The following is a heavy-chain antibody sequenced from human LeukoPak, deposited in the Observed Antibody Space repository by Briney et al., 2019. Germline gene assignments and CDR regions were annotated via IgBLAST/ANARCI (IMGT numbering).Heavy chain of an antibody. Sequence: ASVKVSCKASGYTFTSYGISWVRQAPGQGLEWMGWISAYNGNTNYAQKLQGRVTMTTDTSTSTAYMELRSLRSDDTAVYYCASSAHGYSSGWYRVDYWGQGTLVTVSS. V-gene: IGHV1-18*01. D-gene: IGHD6-19*01. J-gene: IGHJ4*02. CDR3: ASSAHGYSSGWYRVDY. CDR1: GYTFTSYG. CDR2: ISAYNGNT.